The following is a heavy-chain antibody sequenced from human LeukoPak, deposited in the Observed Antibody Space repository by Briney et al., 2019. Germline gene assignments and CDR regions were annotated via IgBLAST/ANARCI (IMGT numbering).Heavy chain of an antibody. V-gene: IGHV1-24*01. J-gene: IGHJ4*02. CDR2: FDPEDGET. Sequence: ASVRVSCKVSGYTLTELSMHWVRQAPGKGLEWMGGFDPEDGETIYAQKFQGRVTLTTDTSTSTAYMELRSLRSDDTAVYYCARDPSNTSGRYAYFDYWGQGTLVTVSS. CDR1: GYTLTELS. D-gene: IGHD6-19*01. CDR3: ARDPSNTSGRYAYFDY.